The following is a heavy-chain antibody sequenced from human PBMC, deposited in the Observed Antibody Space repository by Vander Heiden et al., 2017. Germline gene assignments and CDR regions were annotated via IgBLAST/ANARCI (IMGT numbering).Heavy chain of an antibody. CDR1: GGTFSSYA. CDR2: IIPIFGTA. D-gene: IGHD6-6*01. J-gene: IGHJ6*02. Sequence: QVQLVQSGAEVKKPGSSVKVSCKASGGTFSSYAISWVRQAPGQGLEWMGGIIPIFGTANYAQKFQGRVTITADESTSTAYMELSSLRSEDTAVYYCARGHSSSSYEMFYYYYGMDVWGQGTTVTVSS. CDR3: ARGHSSSSYEMFYYYYGMDV. V-gene: IGHV1-69*01.